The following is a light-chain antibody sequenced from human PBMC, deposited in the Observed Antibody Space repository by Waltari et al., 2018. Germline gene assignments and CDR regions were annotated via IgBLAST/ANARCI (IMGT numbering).Light chain of an antibody. J-gene: IGLJ3*02. Sequence: SVLTQPPSVSEAPRQGVPISCSGSSPTIGNNAVIWYPQLPVTAPKLLIYYDDLVPSGVSDRFSGSKSGTSASLAISGLQSEDEAHYFCAAWDDSLNGPVFGGGTKLTVL. V-gene: IGLV1-36*01. CDR1: SPTIGNNA. CDR3: AAWDDSLNGPV. CDR2: YDD.